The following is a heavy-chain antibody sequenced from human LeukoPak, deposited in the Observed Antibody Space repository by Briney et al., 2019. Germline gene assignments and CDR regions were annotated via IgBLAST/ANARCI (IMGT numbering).Heavy chain of an antibody. V-gene: IGHV4-38-2*01. CDR3: ARRGFTIFGAKRLYFDY. CDR2: IYHSGST. CDR1: GYSISSGYY. D-gene: IGHD3-3*01. J-gene: IGHJ4*02. Sequence: KASETLSLTCAVSGYSISSGYYWGWIRQPPGKGLEWIGSIYHSGSTYYNPSLKSRVTISVDTSKNQFSLKLSSVTAADTAVYYCARRGFTIFGAKRLYFDYWGRGTLVTVSS.